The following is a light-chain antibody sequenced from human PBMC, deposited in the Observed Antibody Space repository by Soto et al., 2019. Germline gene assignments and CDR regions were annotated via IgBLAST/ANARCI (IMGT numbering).Light chain of an antibody. Sequence: QSALTQPPSASGSPGQSVTISCAGTSRDVGGYNYVSWYQQHPGKAPKLMIYEVSERPSGVPDRFSGSKSGNTASLTVSGLQAEDEADYYCSSYAGSNNLLFGGGTKVTVL. CDR2: EVS. J-gene: IGLJ2*01. V-gene: IGLV2-8*01. CDR1: SRDVGGYNY. CDR3: SSYAGSNNLL.